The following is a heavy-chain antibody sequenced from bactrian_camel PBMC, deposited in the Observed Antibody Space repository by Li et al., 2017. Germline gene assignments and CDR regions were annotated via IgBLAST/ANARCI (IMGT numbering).Heavy chain of an antibody. J-gene: IGHJ4*01. CDR3: AADLVTDEPSLVEREYYY. Sequence: HVQLVESGGGSAQVGGSLRLSCAASGYTDSGHCMGWFRQAPGKQREKVATIGSDGTTHYPESVKGRFTVSKDNAKSTLYLQMDSLKPEDTATYYCAADLVTDEPSLVEREYYYWGQGTQVTVS. D-gene: IGHD1*01. CDR1: GYTDSGHC. V-gene: IGHV3S53*01. CDR2: IGSDGTT.